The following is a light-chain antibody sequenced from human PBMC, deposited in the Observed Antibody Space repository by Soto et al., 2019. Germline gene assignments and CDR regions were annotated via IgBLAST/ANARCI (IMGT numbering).Light chain of an antibody. CDR3: QQYGSSPTWT. J-gene: IGKJ1*01. CDR1: QSFRGL. Sequence: EVVLTQSPVTLSLSPGERATLSCRASQSFRGLLAWYQQKPGQAPRLLIYDAYNRATGIPPRFSGSGSGTDFTLTISSLEPEDSAVYYCQQYGSSPTWTFGQGTKVEIK. CDR2: DAY. V-gene: IGKV3-11*01.